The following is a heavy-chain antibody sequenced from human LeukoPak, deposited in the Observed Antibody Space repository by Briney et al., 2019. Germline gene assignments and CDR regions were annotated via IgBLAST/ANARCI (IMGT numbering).Heavy chain of an antibody. J-gene: IGHJ4*02. CDR1: GFTFSSYS. CDR3: VKDSDRWEPDYDSSGYSSL. CDR2: ISSSSSTI. Sequence: GGSLRLSCAASGFTFSSYSMNWVRQAPGKGLEWVSYISSSSSTIYYADSVKGRFTISRDNAKNSLYLQMNSLRAEDTAVYYCVKDSDRWEPDYDSSGYSSLGGQRTLVTVSS. D-gene: IGHD3-22*01. V-gene: IGHV3-48*01.